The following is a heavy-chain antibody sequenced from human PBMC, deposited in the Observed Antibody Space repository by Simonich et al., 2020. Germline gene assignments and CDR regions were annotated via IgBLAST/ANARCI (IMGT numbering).Heavy chain of an antibody. J-gene: IGHJ4*02. CDR2: LNPTSGGT. D-gene: IGHD1-1*01. CDR3: ASSKRGYNWNDFDY. CDR1: GYTFTGYY. Sequence: QVQLVQSGAEVKKPGASVKVSCKASGYTFTGYYMNWVRQAPGQGLEWIGGLNPTSGGTNYAQKFQGRVTMNRDTSISTAYMELSRLRSDDTAVYYCASSKRGYNWNDFDYWGQGTLVTVS. V-gene: IGHV1-2*02.